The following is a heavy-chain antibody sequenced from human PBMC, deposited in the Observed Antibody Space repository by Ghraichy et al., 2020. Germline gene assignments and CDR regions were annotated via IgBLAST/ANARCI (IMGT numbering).Heavy chain of an antibody. CDR2: ISSSSSYT. J-gene: IGHJ4*02. CDR3: ARASRYYYDSSGGYYFDY. V-gene: IGHV3-11*05. D-gene: IGHD3-22*01. Sequence: GGSLRLSCAASGFTFSDYYMSWIRQAPGKGLEWVSYISSSSSYTNYADSVKGRFTISRDNAKNSLYLQMNSLRAEDTAVYYCARASRYYYDSSGGYYFDYWGQGTLVTVSS. CDR1: GFTFSDYY.